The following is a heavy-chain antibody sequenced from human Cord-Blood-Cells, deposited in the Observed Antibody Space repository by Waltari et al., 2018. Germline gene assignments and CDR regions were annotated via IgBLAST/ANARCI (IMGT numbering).Heavy chain of an antibody. Sequence: QVTLKEAGPVLVKPPETPTLPCTASGFSRSNARMDVGWFRQPPGKALQSLAPIISNDEKPYSTPLECRLPILKDTSKSQVVRTMTNMDPVDTATYFRAPIPRLTGDRVYWGQGTLVTVSS. J-gene: IGHJ4*02. CDR3: APIPRLTGDRVY. CDR2: IISNDEK. CDR1: GFSRSNARMD. V-gene: IGHV2-26*01. D-gene: IGHD7-27*01.